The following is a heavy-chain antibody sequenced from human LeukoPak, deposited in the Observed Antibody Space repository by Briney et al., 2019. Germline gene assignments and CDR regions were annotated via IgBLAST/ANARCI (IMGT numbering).Heavy chain of an antibody. Sequence: SETLSLTCAVYGGSFSGYYWSWIRQPPGKGLEWIGEINHSGSTNYNPSLKSRVTISVDTSKNQFSLKLSSVTAADTAVYYCARADLRGSSGYSKRRGKTKLFDYWGQGTLVTVSS. CDR2: INHSGST. CDR3: ARADLRGSSGYSKRRGKTKLFDY. V-gene: IGHV4-34*01. CDR1: GGSFSGYY. J-gene: IGHJ4*02. D-gene: IGHD3-22*01.